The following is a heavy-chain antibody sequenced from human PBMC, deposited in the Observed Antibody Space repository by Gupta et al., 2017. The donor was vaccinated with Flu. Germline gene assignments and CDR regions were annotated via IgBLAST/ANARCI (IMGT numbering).Heavy chain of an antibody. V-gene: IGHV1-2*06. CDR2: LKPNTGYT. D-gene: IGHD3-16*02. CDR3: ARDPPLPVRAELPYV. Sequence: HWVRQSPGQGLEWMGRLKPNTGYTNYAQKFQGRISMTRDTSTTTAYMELSRLTSDATAIYYCARDPPLPVRAELPYVWGQGTLVPLS. J-gene: IGHJ4*02.